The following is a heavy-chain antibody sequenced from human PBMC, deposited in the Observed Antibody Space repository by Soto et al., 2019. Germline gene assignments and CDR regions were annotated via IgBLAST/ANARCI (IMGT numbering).Heavy chain of an antibody. CDR2: INAGNGNT. Sequence: ASVKVSCKASGYTFTSYAMHWVRQAPGQRLEWMGWINAGNGNTKYSQKFQGRVTITRDTSASTAYMELSSLRSEDTAVYYCARVASGPGNFDYWGQGTLVTVSS. CDR1: GYTFTSYA. J-gene: IGHJ4*02. V-gene: IGHV1-3*01. CDR3: ARVASGPGNFDY.